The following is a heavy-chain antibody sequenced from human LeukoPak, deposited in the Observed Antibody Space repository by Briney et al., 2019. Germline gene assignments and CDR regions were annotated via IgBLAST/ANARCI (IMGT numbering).Heavy chain of an antibody. V-gene: IGHV1-8*03. D-gene: IGHD4-23*01. CDR3: WSRGAGTDY. Sequence: ASVKVSCKASGYTFTSYDINLVRQATGQRLEWMGWMNPNSGNTGYAQKFQGRVTITRNTSISTAYMELGRLRAEGPAQYLRWSRGAGTDYWGQGTLVTVSS. CDR2: MNPNSGNT. CDR1: GYTFTSYD. J-gene: IGHJ4*02.